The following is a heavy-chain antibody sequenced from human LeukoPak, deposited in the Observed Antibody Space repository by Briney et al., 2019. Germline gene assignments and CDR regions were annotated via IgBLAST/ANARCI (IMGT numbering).Heavy chain of an antibody. Sequence: SVKVSCKASGGTFSSYAISWVRQAPGQGLEWMGGIIPIFGTANYAQKFQGRVTIIADESTSTAYMELSSLRSEDTAVYYCARDGPPDIVVVPAAMLDAFDIWGQGTMVTVSS. CDR1: GGTFSSYA. J-gene: IGHJ3*02. D-gene: IGHD2-2*01. CDR2: IIPIFGTA. V-gene: IGHV1-69*13. CDR3: ARDGPPDIVVVPAAMLDAFDI.